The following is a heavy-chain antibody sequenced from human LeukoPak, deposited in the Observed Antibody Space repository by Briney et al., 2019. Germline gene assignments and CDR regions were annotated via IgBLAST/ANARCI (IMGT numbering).Heavy chain of an antibody. CDR1: GFTFSNAW. Sequence: GGSLRLSCAASGFTFSNAWMSWVRQAPGKGLEWVGRIKTTTDGGTTDYATPVKGRFTISRDDSKNTLYLQMNSLKTEDTAVYYCTGIVVVTTVSPDYWGQGTLVTVSS. CDR3: TGIVVVTTVSPDY. J-gene: IGHJ4*02. CDR2: IKTTTDGGTT. V-gene: IGHV3-15*01. D-gene: IGHD2-21*02.